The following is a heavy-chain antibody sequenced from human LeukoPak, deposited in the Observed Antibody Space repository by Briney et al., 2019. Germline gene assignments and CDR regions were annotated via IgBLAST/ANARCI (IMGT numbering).Heavy chain of an antibody. Sequence: PSETLSLTCAVYGGSFSGYYWSWIRQPRGKGLEWIGEINQSGSSDYNPSLKSRVTMSVDTSKNQFSLKLSSVTAADTAVYYCARGELLWFGEDWFQHWGQGTLVTVSS. J-gene: IGHJ1*01. D-gene: IGHD3-10*01. CDR2: INQSGSS. V-gene: IGHV4-34*01. CDR1: GGSFSGYY. CDR3: ARGELLWFGEDWFQH.